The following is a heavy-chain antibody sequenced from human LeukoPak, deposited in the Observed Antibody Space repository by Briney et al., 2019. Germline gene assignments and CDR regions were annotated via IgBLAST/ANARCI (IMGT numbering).Heavy chain of an antibody. CDR2: TNPNSGGT. CDR1: GYIFTDYY. D-gene: IGHD6-13*01. Sequence: ASVKVSCKASGYIFTDYYMHWVRQAPGQELGWMGRTNPNSGGTNYAQKFQGRVTMTRNTSISTAYMELSSLRSEDTAVYYCAGSSSWYGQDYWGQGTLVTVSS. V-gene: IGHV1/OR15-1*04. J-gene: IGHJ4*02. CDR3: AGSSSWYGQDY.